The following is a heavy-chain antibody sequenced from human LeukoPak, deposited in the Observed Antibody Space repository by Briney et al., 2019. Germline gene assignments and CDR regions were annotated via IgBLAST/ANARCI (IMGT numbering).Heavy chain of an antibody. J-gene: IGHJ6*03. CDR3: ARVPMTTVTHYYYYMDV. CDR1: GGSFSGYY. V-gene: IGHV4-34*01. CDR2: INHSGST. D-gene: IGHD4-17*01. Sequence: SETLSLTCAVYGGSFSGYYWSWIRQPPGKGLEWIGEINHSGSTNYNPSLKSRVTISVDTSKNQFSLKLSSVTAADTAVYYCARVPMTTVTHYYYYMDVWGKGTTVTVSS.